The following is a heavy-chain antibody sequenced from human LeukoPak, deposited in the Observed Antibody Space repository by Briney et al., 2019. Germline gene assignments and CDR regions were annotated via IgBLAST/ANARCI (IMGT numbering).Heavy chain of an antibody. J-gene: IGHJ4*02. D-gene: IGHD2-15*01. V-gene: IGHV3-30*04. CDR1: GFTFSSYA. CDR3: AREKRAKYSFDY. Sequence: GGSLRLSCAASGFTFSSYAMHWVRQAPGKGLEWVAVISYDGSNKYYADSVKGRFTISRDNSKNTLYLQMNSLRAEDTAVYYCAREKRAKYSFDYWGQGTLVTVSS. CDR2: ISYDGSNK.